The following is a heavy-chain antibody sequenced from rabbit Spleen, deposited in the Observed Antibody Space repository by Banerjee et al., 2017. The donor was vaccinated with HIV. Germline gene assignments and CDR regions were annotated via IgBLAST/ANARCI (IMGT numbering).Heavy chain of an antibody. CDR3: ARSDVAYGFSAYYFNL. CDR1: GFYFSGTG. Sequence: QEQLVESGGGLVQPGGSLKLSCEASGFYFSGTGVSWVRQAPGKGPEWIACIYTNSGNAYYTSWAKGRFTITRSTSLKTVDLKMTSLTGAATAAYFCARSDVAYGFSAYYFNLWGQGTLVTVS. J-gene: IGHJ4*01. V-gene: IGHV1S47*01. CDR2: IYTNSGNA. D-gene: IGHD6-1*01.